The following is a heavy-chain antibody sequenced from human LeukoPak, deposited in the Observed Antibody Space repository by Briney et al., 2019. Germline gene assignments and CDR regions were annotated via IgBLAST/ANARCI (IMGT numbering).Heavy chain of an antibody. CDR3: ARDSGTTGEVKFDP. J-gene: IGHJ5*02. D-gene: IGHD3-10*01. V-gene: IGHV4-34*01. CDR2: INHSGST. Sequence: SETLSLTCAVYGGSFSGYYWSWICQPPGKGLEWIGEINHSGSTNYNPSLKSRVTISVDTSKNQFSLKLSSVTAAGTAVYYCARDSGTTGEVKFDPWGQGTLVTVSS. CDR1: GGSFSGYY.